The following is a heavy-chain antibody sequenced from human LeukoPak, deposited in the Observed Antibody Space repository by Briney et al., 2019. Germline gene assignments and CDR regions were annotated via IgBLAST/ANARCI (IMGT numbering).Heavy chain of an antibody. CDR3: ASRSRFGELLGNDNWFDP. D-gene: IGHD3-10*01. V-gene: IGHV5-51*01. J-gene: IGHJ5*02. CDR1: GYSFTSYW. CDR2: IYPGDSDT. Sequence: GESLKISCKGSGYSFTSYWIGWVRQMPGKGLEWMGIIYPGDSDTRYSPSFQGQVTISADKSISTAYLQWSSLKASDTAMYYCASRSRFGELLGNDNWFDPWGQGTLVTVSS.